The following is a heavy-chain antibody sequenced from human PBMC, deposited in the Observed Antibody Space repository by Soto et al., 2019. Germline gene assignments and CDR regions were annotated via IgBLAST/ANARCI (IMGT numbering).Heavy chain of an antibody. CDR1: GYTFTAYG. CDR2: INPYTGEA. Sequence: QGHLVQSGAEVKKPGASVKVSFKASGYTFTAYGRHWMRQAPGQRLEWMGWINPYTGEARYSPKFQGRVTITRDTSASTAYMELSSLISEDTTVYYCARDDASSIAPWGQGTLVTVSS. CDR3: ARDDASSIAP. V-gene: IGHV1-3*01. J-gene: IGHJ5*02. D-gene: IGHD2-2*01.